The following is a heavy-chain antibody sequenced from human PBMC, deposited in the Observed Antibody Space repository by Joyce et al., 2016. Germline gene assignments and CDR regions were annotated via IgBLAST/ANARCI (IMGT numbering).Heavy chain of an antibody. CDR2: IYLGGST. Sequence: QVQLQESGPGLVKPSGTLSLTCAVSGGSISSAHWWGWVRQPPGKGLEWIGEIYLGGSTTYHPSLKSRVTRSVDKSKNQLSLKMNSVTAADTAVYYCARNGAYSQDSWGQGTLVTVSS. D-gene: IGHD5-12*01. J-gene: IGHJ5*01. CDR3: ARNGAYSQDS. CDR1: GGSISSAHW. V-gene: IGHV4-4*02.